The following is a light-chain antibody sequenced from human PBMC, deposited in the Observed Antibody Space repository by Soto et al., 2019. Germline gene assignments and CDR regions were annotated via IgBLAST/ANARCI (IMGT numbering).Light chain of an antibody. V-gene: IGKV4-1*01. CDR3: QQYYSNPLT. CDR1: EGFLYSSNNKKY. CDR2: WAS. Sequence: DIVMTQSPDSLALSLGEAATINCKSSEGFLYSSNNKKYLAWYQQKPGQPPKXLIYWASTRESGVPDRLSGSGYGTDLTLTISSMKHEDVEVYYCQQYYSNPLTFGGGTKVDIK. J-gene: IGKJ4*01.